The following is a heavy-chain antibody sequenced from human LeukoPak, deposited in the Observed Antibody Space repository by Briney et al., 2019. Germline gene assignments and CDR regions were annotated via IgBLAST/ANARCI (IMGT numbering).Heavy chain of an antibody. CDR1: GFTFSSYS. J-gene: IGHJ4*02. CDR3: ARGGRSSRLFPFDY. D-gene: IGHD3-22*01. V-gene: IGHV3-48*01. Sequence: GGSLRLSCAASGFTFSSYSMNWVRQAPGKGLEWVSYISSSSATISYADSVKGRFTISRDNAKNSVYLHMNSLRAEDTAVYYCARGGRSSRLFPFDYWGQGTLVTVSS. CDR2: ISSSSATI.